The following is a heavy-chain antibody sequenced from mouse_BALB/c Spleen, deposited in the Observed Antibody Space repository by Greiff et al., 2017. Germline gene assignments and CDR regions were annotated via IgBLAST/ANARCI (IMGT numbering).Heavy chain of an antibody. CDR2: IDPETGGT. CDR1: GYTFTDYE. CDR3: TREGITTVVADY. V-gene: IGHV1-15*01. Sequence: QVQLQQSGAELVRPGASVTLSCKASGYTFTDYEMHWVKQTPVHGLEWIGAIDPETGGTAYNQKFKGKATLTADKSSSTAYMELRSLTSEDSAVYYCTREGITTVVADYWGQGTTLIVSS. J-gene: IGHJ2*01. D-gene: IGHD1-1*01.